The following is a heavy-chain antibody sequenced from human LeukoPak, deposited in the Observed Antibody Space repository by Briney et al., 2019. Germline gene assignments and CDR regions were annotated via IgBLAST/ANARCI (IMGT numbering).Heavy chain of an antibody. Sequence: GGSLRLSCATSGFTFSSYEMNWVRQAPGKGLEWVSYISSSGSTIYYADSVKGRFTISRDNAKNSLYLQMNSLRAEDTAVYYCASAYGSGSYYTGEWYFDYWGQGTLVTVSS. D-gene: IGHD3-10*01. CDR2: ISSSGSTI. CDR1: GFTFSSYE. V-gene: IGHV3-48*03. J-gene: IGHJ4*02. CDR3: ASAYGSGSYYTGEWYFDY.